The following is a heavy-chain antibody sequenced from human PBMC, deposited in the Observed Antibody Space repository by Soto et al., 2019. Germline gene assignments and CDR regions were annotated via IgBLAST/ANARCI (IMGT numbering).Heavy chain of an antibody. CDR3: AKDLGMATRSFDY. D-gene: IGHD5-12*01. J-gene: IGHJ4*02. Sequence: EVQLVESGGGLVQPGRSLRLSCAASGFTFDDYAMHWVRQAPGKGLXXXXXXXXNXGSIGYADSVKGRFTISRDNAKNSLYLQMNSLRAEDTALYYCAKDLGMATRSFDYWGQGTLVTVSS. CDR1: GFTFDDYA. V-gene: IGHV3-9*01. CDR2: XXXNXGSI.